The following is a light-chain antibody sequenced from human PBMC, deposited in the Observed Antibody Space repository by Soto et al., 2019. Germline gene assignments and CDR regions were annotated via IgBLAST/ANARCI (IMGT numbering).Light chain of an antibody. V-gene: IGKV3-15*01. Sequence: EIVMTQSPVTLSVSPGERATLSCRASRSVSSSLAWYQQKPGQAPRLLIYAASTRATGIPARFSGSGSGTEFTLTISSLQYEDFAIYYCQHYDNWPPLTFGGGTKVEIK. J-gene: IGKJ4*01. CDR2: AAS. CDR1: RSVSSS. CDR3: QHYDNWPPLT.